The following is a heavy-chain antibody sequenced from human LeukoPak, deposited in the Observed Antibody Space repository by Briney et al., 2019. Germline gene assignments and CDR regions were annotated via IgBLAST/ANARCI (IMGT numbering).Heavy chain of an antibody. CDR2: IYTSGST. V-gene: IGHV4-4*07. CDR1: GGSISSYY. Sequence: SETLSLTCTVSGGSISSYYWSWIRQPAGKGLEWIGRIYTSGSTNYNPSLKSRVTMSVDTSKNQFSLKLSSVIAADTAVYYCARTTEGYCSSASCFGFSYSYYMDVWGKGTTVTISS. CDR3: ARTTEGYCSSASCFGFSYSYYMDV. J-gene: IGHJ6*03. D-gene: IGHD2-2*01.